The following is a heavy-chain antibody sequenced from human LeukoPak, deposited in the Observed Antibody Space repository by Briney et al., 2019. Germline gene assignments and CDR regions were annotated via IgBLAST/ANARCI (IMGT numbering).Heavy chain of an antibody. J-gene: IGHJ4*02. V-gene: IGHV1-69*04. Sequence: SVKVSCKASGGTFSSYAISWVRQAPGQGLEWMGRIIPILGIANYAQKLQGRVTMTTDTSTSTAYMELRSLRSDDTAVYYCARDRVFRGSGPDYWGQGTLVTVSS. CDR1: GGTFSSYA. D-gene: IGHD6-19*01. CDR2: IIPILGIA. CDR3: ARDRVFRGSGPDY.